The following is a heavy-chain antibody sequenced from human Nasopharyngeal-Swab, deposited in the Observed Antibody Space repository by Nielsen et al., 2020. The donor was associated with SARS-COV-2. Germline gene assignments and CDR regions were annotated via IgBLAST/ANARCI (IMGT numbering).Heavy chain of an antibody. V-gene: IGHV4-31*03. CDR1: GGSISSGCYY. J-gene: IGHJ6*02. CDR3: ARDYGGSHSLYYHYGMDV. D-gene: IGHD4-23*01. Sequence: SETLSLTCTVSGGSISSGCYYWSWIRQHPGKGLEWIGYTYYRGSTYYTPSLKSRVTISVDTSKNQFSLRLSSVTAADTAVYYCARDYGGSHSLYYHYGMDVWGQGTTVTVSS. CDR2: TYYRGST.